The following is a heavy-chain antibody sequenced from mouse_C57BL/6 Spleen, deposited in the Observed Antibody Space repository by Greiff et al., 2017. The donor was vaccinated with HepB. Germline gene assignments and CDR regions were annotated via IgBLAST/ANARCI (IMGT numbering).Heavy chain of an antibody. CDR2: ISSGSSTI. D-gene: IGHD2-4*01. J-gene: IGHJ3*01. CDR1: GFTFSDYG. CDR3: ARRLYDYAPSCAY. V-gene: IGHV5-17*01. Sequence: EVQVVESGGGLVKPGGSLKLSCAASGFTFSDYGMHWVRQAPEKGLEWVAYISSGSSTIYYADTVKGRFTISRDNAKNTLFLQMTSLRSEDTAMYYCARRLYDYAPSCAYWGQGTLVTVSA.